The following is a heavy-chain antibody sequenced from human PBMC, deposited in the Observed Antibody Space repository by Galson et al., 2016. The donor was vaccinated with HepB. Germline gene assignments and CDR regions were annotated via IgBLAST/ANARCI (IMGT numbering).Heavy chain of an antibody. Sequence: SVKVSCKASGGTFSNHAISWVRQAPGQGLEWMGGVIPIFGTANYAQKFQGRVTITADESTSTAYMELSSLRSEDTAVYYCARRSDYGDYDHWFDPWGQGTLVTVAS. V-gene: IGHV1-69*13. D-gene: IGHD4-17*01. CDR3: ARRSDYGDYDHWFDP. CDR2: VIPIFGTA. J-gene: IGHJ5*02. CDR1: GGTFSNHA.